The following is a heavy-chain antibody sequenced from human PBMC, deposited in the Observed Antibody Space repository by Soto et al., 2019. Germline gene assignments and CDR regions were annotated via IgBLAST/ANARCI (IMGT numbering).Heavy chain of an antibody. CDR1: GGSISSSSYY. Sequence: QLQLQESGPGLVKPSETLSLTCTVSGGSISSSSYYWGWIRQPPGKGLEWIGSIYYSGSTYYNPSVKSRVTISVDTSKNQFSLKLSSVTAADTAVYYCGTPYSSGWTPFDYWGQGTLVTVSS. CDR3: GTPYSSGWTPFDY. V-gene: IGHV4-39*01. D-gene: IGHD6-19*01. J-gene: IGHJ4*02. CDR2: IYYSGST.